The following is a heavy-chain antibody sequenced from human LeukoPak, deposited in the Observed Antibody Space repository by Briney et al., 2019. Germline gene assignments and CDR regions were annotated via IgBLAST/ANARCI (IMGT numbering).Heavy chain of an antibody. J-gene: IGHJ3*02. CDR3: ARDQVVVVPAAIPHDAFDI. CDR2: ISSSSSYI. CDR1: GFTFSSYS. V-gene: IGHV3-21*01. D-gene: IGHD2-2*02. Sequence: GGSLRLSCAASGFTFSSYSMNWVRQAPGKGLEWVSSISSSSSYIYYADSVKGRFTISRDNAKNSLYLQMNSLRAEDTAVYYCARDQVVVVPAAIPHDAFDIWGQGTMVTVSS.